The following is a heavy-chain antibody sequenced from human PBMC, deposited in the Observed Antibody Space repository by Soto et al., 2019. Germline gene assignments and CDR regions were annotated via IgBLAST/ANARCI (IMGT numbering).Heavy chain of an antibody. CDR1: GFTFRSYG. D-gene: IGHD3-3*01. J-gene: IGHJ6*02. CDR3: AKEREEWLIGRSYYYYGLDV. Sequence: PVGSLRLSCATSGFTFRSYGLSWVRQAPGKGLEWVSSISAGGGGTYYADSVKGRYTISRDNSKNMLYLQMISLRAEDTALYYCAKEREEWLIGRSYYYYGLDVWGQGTTVTV. V-gene: IGHV3-23*01. CDR2: ISAGGGGT.